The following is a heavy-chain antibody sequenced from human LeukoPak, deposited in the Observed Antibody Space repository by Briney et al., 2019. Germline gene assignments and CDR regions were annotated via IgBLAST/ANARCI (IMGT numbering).Heavy chain of an antibody. D-gene: IGHD3-22*01. V-gene: IGHV4-31*03. CDR3: ARAEIWYYYDSSGYMLDY. Sequence: PSETLSLTCTVSGGSISSGAYYWTWIRQHPGKGLEWIGYIYYSGSTYYNPSLKSRVTISVDMSKNQFSLKLSSVTAADTAMYYCARAEIWYYYDSSGYMLDYWGQGTLVTVSS. CDR1: GGSISSGAYY. J-gene: IGHJ4*02. CDR2: IYYSGST.